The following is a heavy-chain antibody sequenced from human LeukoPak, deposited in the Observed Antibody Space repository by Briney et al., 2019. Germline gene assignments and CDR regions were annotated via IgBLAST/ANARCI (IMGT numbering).Heavy chain of an antibody. CDR2: IYYSGST. V-gene: IGHV4-30-4*07. Sequence: SETLSLTCAVSGGSISSGGYSWSWIRQPPGKGLEWIGYIYYSGSTYYNPSLKSRVTISVDTSKNEFSLKLTSVTAADTAVYYCARYDVGWYYFDYWGQGTLVTVSS. J-gene: IGHJ4*02. CDR3: ARYDVGWYYFDY. CDR1: GGSISSGGYS. D-gene: IGHD6-19*01.